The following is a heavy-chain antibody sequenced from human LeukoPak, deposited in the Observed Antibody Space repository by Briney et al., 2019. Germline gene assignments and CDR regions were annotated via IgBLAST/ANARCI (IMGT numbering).Heavy chain of an antibody. J-gene: IGHJ4*02. Sequence: GGSLRLSCAASGFTFSSYGMHWVRRAPGKGLERVVVISYDGSNKYYADSVKGRFTISRDNSKNTLYLLMNSLRAEDTAVYYCAKDLVLRYFDWAFDYWGEGTLVTVSS. CDR1: GFTFSSYG. D-gene: IGHD3-9*01. CDR3: AKDLVLRYFDWAFDY. CDR2: ISYDGSNK. V-gene: IGHV3-30*18.